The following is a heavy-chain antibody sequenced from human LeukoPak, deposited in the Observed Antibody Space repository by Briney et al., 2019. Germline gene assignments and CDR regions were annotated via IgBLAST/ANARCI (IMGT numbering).Heavy chain of an antibody. Sequence: GRSLRLSCAASGSTFSSYAMHWVRQAPGKGLEWVAVISYDGSNKYYADSVKGRFTISRDNSKNTLYLQMNSLRAEDTAVYYCAREIAAVVDYWGQGTLVTVSS. CDR2: ISYDGSNK. V-gene: IGHV3-30*04. CDR1: GSTFSSYA. CDR3: AREIAAVVDY. D-gene: IGHD6-13*01. J-gene: IGHJ4*02.